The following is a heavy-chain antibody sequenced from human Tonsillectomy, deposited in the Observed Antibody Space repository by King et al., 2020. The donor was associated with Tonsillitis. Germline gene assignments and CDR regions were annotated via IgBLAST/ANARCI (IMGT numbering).Heavy chain of an antibody. CDR1: GFTFSSYG. CDR2: ISYDGNNK. D-gene: IGHD3-10*01. J-gene: IGHJ6*02. CDR3: ARDQYYYGSGSSGDYYYYGMDV. V-gene: IGHV3-33*05. Sequence: VQLVESGGGVVQPGRSLRLSCAASGFTFSSYGMHWVRQAPGKGLEWVAVISYDGNNKYYADSVKGRFTISRDNSKNTLYLQMNSLRAEDTAVYYCARDQYYYGSGSSGDYYYYGMDVWGQGTTVTVSS.